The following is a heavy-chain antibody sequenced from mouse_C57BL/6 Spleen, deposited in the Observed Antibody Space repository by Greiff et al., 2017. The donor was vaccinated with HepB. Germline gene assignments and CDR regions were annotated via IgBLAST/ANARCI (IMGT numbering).Heavy chain of an antibody. CDR2: IDPNSGGT. Sequence: QVQLKESGAELVKPGASVKLSCKASGYTFTSYWMHWVKQRPGRGLEWIGRIDPNSGGTKYNEKFKSKATLTVDKPSITAYMQLSSLTSEDSAVYVCARFRDFYYFDYWGQGTTLTVSS. CDR3: ARFRDFYYFDY. V-gene: IGHV1-72*01. J-gene: IGHJ2*01. CDR1: GYTFTSYW. D-gene: IGHD3-1*01.